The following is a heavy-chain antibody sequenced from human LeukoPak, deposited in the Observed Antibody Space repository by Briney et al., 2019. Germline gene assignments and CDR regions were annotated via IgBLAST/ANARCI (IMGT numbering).Heavy chain of an antibody. D-gene: IGHD3-3*01. Sequence: PGGSLRLSCAASGFTFSSYSMNWVRQAPGKGLEWVSSISSSSSYIYYADSVKGRFTISRDNAKNSLYLQMNSLRAEDTAVYYCARGGFGAVINQLDYWGQGTLVTVST. CDR2: ISSSSSYI. J-gene: IGHJ4*02. CDR1: GFTFSSYS. V-gene: IGHV3-21*01. CDR3: ARGGFGAVINQLDY.